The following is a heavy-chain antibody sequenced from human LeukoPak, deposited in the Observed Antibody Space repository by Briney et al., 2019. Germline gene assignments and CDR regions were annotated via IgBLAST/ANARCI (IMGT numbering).Heavy chain of an antibody. CDR2: IYSGGST. V-gene: IGHV3-53*01. Sequence: GGSLRLSCAASGFTVSSNYMSWVRQAPGKGLEWVSVIYSGGSTYYADSVKGRFTISRDNSKNTLYLQMNSLRAEDTAMYYCARVHSSSWYWFDPWGQGTLVTVSP. D-gene: IGHD6-13*01. J-gene: IGHJ5*02. CDR3: ARVHSSSWYWFDP. CDR1: GFTVSSNY.